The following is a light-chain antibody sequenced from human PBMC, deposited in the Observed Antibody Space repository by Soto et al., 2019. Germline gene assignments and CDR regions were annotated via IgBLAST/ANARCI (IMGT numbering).Light chain of an antibody. CDR1: QSVRSY. Sequence: IVLTQSPATVSLSPGERATLSCRASQSVRSYLAWYQQKPGQAPRLLIYDTSNRAAGIPARFSGSGSGTDFALTISSLEPGDSAVYYCQQREQWPTFGGGTKVDIK. V-gene: IGKV3-11*01. CDR2: DTS. J-gene: IGKJ4*01. CDR3: QQREQWPT.